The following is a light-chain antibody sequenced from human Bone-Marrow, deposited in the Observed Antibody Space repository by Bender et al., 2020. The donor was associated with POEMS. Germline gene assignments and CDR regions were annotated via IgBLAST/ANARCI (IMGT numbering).Light chain of an antibody. Sequence: QSALTQPASVSGSPGQSITISCTGTTSNIGGYNLVSWYQQHPGNPPKLIIYEDERRPSGVPARFSGSKSGTSASLAISDIQSEDEGDYYCSSWDDSLSGWVFGGGTKLTVL. V-gene: IGLV2-23*01. CDR3: SSWDDSLSGWV. CDR2: EDE. CDR1: TSNIGGYNL. J-gene: IGLJ3*02.